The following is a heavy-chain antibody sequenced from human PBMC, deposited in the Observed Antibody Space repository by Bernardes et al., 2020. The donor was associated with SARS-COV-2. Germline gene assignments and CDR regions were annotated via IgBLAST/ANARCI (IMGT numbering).Heavy chain of an antibody. D-gene: IGHD2-15*01. CDR3: ARVEGFCSGGTCFSLFYFDH. V-gene: IGHV1-18*04. CDR2: ISGYNGNT. Sequence: ASVKVSCKASGYTFTHYGIGWVRQAPGHGLEWLGWISGYNGNTNYARHLQDRVSMTIDISTNTAFMELRRLRSDDTAVYYCARVEGFCSGGTCFSLFYFDHWGQGTLVSVSS. CDR1: GYTFTHYG. J-gene: IGHJ4*02.